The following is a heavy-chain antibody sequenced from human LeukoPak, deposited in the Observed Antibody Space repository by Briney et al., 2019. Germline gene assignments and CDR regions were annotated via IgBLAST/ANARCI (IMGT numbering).Heavy chain of an antibody. V-gene: IGHV4-34*01. CDR1: GGSFSGHY. CDR3: ARGLDYYDSSGHHPS. CDR2: INHSGST. J-gene: IGHJ4*02. D-gene: IGHD3-22*01. Sequence: SETLSLTCAVYGGSFSGHYWSWIRQPPGKGLEWIGEINHSGSTNYNPSLKSRVTISVDTSKNQFSLKLSSVTAADTAVYYCARGLDYYDSSGHHPSWGQGTLVTVSS.